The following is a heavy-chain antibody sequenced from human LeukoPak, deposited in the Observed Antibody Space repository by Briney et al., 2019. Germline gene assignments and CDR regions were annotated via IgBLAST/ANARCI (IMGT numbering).Heavy chain of an antibody. CDR2: ISSSSNYI. Sequence: GGSLRLSCAASGFTFNKYWMNWVRQAPGKGLEWVSSISSSSNYIYYADSVKGRFTISRDNAKNSLSLQMNSLRAEDTAVYYCARVPRGFGEREYFDLWGRGTLVTVSS. V-gene: IGHV3-21*01. CDR3: ARVPRGFGEREYFDL. D-gene: IGHD3-10*01. CDR1: GFTFNKYW. J-gene: IGHJ2*01.